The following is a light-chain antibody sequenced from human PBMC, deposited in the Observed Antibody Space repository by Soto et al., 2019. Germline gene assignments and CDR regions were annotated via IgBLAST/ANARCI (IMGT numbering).Light chain of an antibody. Sequence: DIQLTQSPSTLSAAVGDSVTITCRASQNIRNLLAWYQQKPGKAPKLLIYAASTLQSGVPSRFSGSGSGTDFTLTISCLQSEDFATYYCQQYYSYPPAFGQGTKVEIK. CDR2: AAS. CDR1: QNIRNL. CDR3: QQYYSYPPA. V-gene: IGKV1-5*01. J-gene: IGKJ1*01.